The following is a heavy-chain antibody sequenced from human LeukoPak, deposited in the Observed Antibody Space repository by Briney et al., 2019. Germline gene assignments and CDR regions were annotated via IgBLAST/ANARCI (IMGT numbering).Heavy chain of an antibody. CDR1: GFTFSSYS. J-gene: IGHJ6*03. CDR2: ISSSSSTI. D-gene: IGHD2-2*03. V-gene: IGHV3-48*01. CDR3: ARDGYCSSTSCQSYYYYYMDV. Sequence: GGSLRLSCAASGFTFSSYSMNWVRQAPGKGLEWVSYISSSSSTIYYADSVKGRFTISRDNAKNSLYLQMNSLRAEDTAVYYCARDGYCSSTSCQSYYYYYMDVWGKGTTVTVSS.